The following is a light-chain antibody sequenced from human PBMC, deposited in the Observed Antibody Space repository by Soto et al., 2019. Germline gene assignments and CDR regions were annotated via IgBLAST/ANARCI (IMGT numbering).Light chain of an antibody. J-gene: IGKJ2*01. V-gene: IGKV3-20*01. Sequence: EIVLTQSPGTLSLSPGERATLSCRASQSVSSNYLAWYQQKPGQAPRLLIYGASSRATGIPDRFSGSGSGREFTLTISRLEPEDFAVYYCQQYGSSLYTFGQGTKLDIK. CDR2: GAS. CDR3: QQYGSSLYT. CDR1: QSVSSNY.